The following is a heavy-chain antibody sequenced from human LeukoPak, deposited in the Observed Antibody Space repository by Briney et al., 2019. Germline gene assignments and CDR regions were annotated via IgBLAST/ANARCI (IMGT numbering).Heavy chain of an antibody. V-gene: IGHV1-2*06. CDR2: IIPNSGGS. J-gene: IGHJ4*02. Sequence: ASVKVSCKASGYTFTGYFMHWVRQAPGQGLEWMGRIIPNSGGSNFAQNFQGRVTMTRGTSISTAYMELSRLRSDDTAVYYCARGSYSGYDIDYWGQGTLVTVSS. CDR3: ARGSYSGYDIDY. D-gene: IGHD5-12*01. CDR1: GYTFTGYF.